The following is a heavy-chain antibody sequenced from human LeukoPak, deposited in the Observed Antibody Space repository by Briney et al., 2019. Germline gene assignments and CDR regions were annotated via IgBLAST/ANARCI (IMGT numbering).Heavy chain of an antibody. CDR3: ARETGGELNTWYAFDI. Sequence: GGSLRLSCTASGFTFGDYAMSWFRQAPGKGLEGVGFIRSTDYGGTTEYAASVKGRFTISRDDSKSIAHLQMNSLKTEDTAVYYCARETGGELNTWYAFDIWGRGTMVTVSS. CDR2: IRSTDYGGTT. J-gene: IGHJ3*02. CDR1: GFTFGDYA. D-gene: IGHD3-16*01. V-gene: IGHV3-49*03.